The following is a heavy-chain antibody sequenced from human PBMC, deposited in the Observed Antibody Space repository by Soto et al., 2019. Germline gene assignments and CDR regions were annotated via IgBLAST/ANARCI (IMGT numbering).Heavy chain of an antibody. V-gene: IGHV2-5*02. CDR3: ARNRGDGDYFEY. Sequence: QITLKESGPTLVKPTQTLTLTCTFSGFLLSTSGLSVSWIRQPPGKALEWLALIYWDDDKRYSPSLKSRLTVTQDTSKNQVVLTMTNLDPVDTATYFCARNRGDGDYFEYWGQGTLVSVSS. J-gene: IGHJ4*02. CDR1: GFLLSTSGLS. D-gene: IGHD3-16*01. CDR2: IYWDDDK.